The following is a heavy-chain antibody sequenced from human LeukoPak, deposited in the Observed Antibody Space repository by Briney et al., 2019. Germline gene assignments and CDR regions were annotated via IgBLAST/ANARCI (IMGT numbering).Heavy chain of an antibody. V-gene: IGHV3-21*01. J-gene: IGHJ4*02. CDR3: ASDEKYYYGSGTYYIPFDY. D-gene: IGHD3-10*01. Sequence: GGSLRLSCAASGFTFSSYSMNWVRQAPGKGLEWVSSISSSSSYIYYADSVKGRFTISRDNAKNSLYLQMNSLRAEDTAVYYCASDEKYYYGSGTYYIPFDYWGQGTLVTVSS. CDR1: GFTFSSYS. CDR2: ISSSSSYI.